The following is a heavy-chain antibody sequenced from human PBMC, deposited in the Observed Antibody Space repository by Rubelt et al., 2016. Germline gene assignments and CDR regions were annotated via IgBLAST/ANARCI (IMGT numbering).Heavy chain of an antibody. CDR2: MKYDASAT. J-gene: IGHJ3*02. CDR1: GVRLSGDW. CDR3: ARKNDFDI. Sequence: EVQLVESGGGFVQPGGSLRLSCAASGVRLSGDWMSWVRQAPGRGLEWVANMKYDASATSYGASVKGRFTIARVNAKNSVYLQMNSLVVEDTAVYYCARKNDFDIWGQGTMVIVSS. V-gene: IGHV3-7*04.